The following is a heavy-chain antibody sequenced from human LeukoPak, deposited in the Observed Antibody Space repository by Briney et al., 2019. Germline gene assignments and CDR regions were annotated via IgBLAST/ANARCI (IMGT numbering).Heavy chain of an antibody. CDR2: IYHSGST. D-gene: IGHD6-6*01. CDR1: GGSISSGGYY. CDR3: ARGLDSSSWYFDL. J-gene: IGHJ2*01. V-gene: IGHV4-30-2*01. Sequence: SQTLSLTCTVSGGSISSGGYYWSWIRQPPGKGLEWVGYIYHSGSTYYNPSLKSRVTISVDRSKNQFSLKLSSVTAADTAVYYCARGLDSSSWYFDLWGRGTLVTVSS.